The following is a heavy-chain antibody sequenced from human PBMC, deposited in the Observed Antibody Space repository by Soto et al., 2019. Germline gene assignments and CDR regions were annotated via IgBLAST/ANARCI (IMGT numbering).Heavy chain of an antibody. D-gene: IGHD4-17*01. CDR2: IYHSGST. CDR3: ARGMTTVTTLDY. V-gene: IGHV4-30-2*01. CDR1: GGSISSGGYS. Sequence: SSETLSLTCVVSGGSISSGGYSWSWIRQPPGKGLEWIGYIYHSGSTYYNPSLKSRVTISLDRSKKQFSLKLSSVTAAETAVYYCARGMTTVTTLDYWGQGTLVTVSS. J-gene: IGHJ4*02.